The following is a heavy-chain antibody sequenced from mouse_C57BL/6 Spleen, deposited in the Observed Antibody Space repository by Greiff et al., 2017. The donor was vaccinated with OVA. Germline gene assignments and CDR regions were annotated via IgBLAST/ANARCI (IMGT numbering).Heavy chain of an antibody. CDR1: GYTFTSYW. CDR3: ARSGSNYDYAMDY. D-gene: IGHD2-5*01. Sequence: QVQLQQPGAELVKPGASVKMSCKASGYTFTSYWLTWMKQRPGQGLEWIGDIYPGSGSTNYNEKFKSKATLTVDTSSSTAYMQLSSLTSEDSAVYYCARSGSNYDYAMDYWGQGTSVTVSS. V-gene: IGHV1-55*01. J-gene: IGHJ4*01. CDR2: IYPGSGST.